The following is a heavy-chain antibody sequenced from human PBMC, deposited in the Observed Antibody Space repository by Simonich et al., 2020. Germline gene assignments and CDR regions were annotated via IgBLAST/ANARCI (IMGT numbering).Heavy chain of an antibody. CDR3: ARDGLGTAYYYYMDV. Sequence: EVPLVESGGGLVQPGGSLRLSCAASGFTFRRYWMGWVRQAPGKGLEWVANIKQDGSEKYYVDSVKGRFTISRDNAKNSRYLQMNSLRAEDTAVYYCARDGLGTAYYYYMDVWGKGTTVTVSS. D-gene: IGHD7-27*01. V-gene: IGHV3-7*01. CDR1: GFTFRRYW. CDR2: IKQDGSEK. J-gene: IGHJ6*03.